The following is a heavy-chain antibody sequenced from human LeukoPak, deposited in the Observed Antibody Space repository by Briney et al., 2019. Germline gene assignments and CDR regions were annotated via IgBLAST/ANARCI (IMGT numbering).Heavy chain of an antibody. CDR2: IYSGGST. D-gene: IGHD2-21*02. Sequence: GGSLRLSCAASGFTVSSNYMSWVRQAPGKGLEWVSVIYSGGSTYYADSVKGRFTISRDNSKNTLYLQMNSLRAEDTAVYYCVRQYCGGDCYPGAFDIWGQGTMVTVSS. CDR1: GFTVSSNY. J-gene: IGHJ3*02. CDR3: VRQYCGGDCYPGAFDI. V-gene: IGHV3-53*01.